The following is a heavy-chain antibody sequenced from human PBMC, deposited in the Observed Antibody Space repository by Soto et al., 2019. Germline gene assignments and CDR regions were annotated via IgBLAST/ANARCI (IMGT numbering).Heavy chain of an antibody. J-gene: IGHJ4*02. CDR1: GGSTNSRSDY. CDR2: VYYSGST. D-gene: IGHD3-16*01. Sequence: TLSLTCTLSGGSTNSRSDYWVWIRQPPWKGLEWIGSVYYSGSTHDNPSLQSRVTISVDTSRNQFSLNLISVTAADTAVYFCARQPRGPGYGERGLYFDYWGQGTLVTVSS. V-gene: IGHV4-39*01. CDR3: ARQPRGPGYGERGLYFDY.